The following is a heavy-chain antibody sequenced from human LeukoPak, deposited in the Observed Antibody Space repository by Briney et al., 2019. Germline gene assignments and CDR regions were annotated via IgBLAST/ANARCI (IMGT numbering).Heavy chain of an antibody. D-gene: IGHD6-13*01. Sequence: GGSLRLSCAASGFTFSSYAMSWVRQAPGKRLEWVSAISGSGGSTYYADSVKGRFTISRDNSKNTLYLQMNSLRAEDTAVYYCAKVRSSWSYFDYWGQGTLVTVSS. CDR1: GFTFSSYA. V-gene: IGHV3-23*01. J-gene: IGHJ4*02. CDR2: ISGSGGST. CDR3: AKVRSSWSYFDY.